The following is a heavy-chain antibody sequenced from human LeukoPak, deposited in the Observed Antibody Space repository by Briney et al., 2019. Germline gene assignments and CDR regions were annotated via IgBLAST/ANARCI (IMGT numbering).Heavy chain of an antibody. Sequence: TSDTRSLTCAVHGECFSDNYWTWIGQAAGKGLEWIREIYHSGSTKYNPSGKRLITISVDRAKNQFSLQLESEHAAYTRLYLRARGRGVVYRDPFDIWGQGTVVTVSS. CDR3: ARGRGVVYRDPFDI. D-gene: IGHD3-22*01. CDR2: IYHSGST. CDR1: GECFSDNY. J-gene: IGHJ3*02. V-gene: IGHV4-34*01.